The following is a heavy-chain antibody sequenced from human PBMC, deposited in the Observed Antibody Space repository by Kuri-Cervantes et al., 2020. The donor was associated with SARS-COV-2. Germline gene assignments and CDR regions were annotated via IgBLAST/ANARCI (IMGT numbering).Heavy chain of an antibody. V-gene: IGHV1-18*01. Sequence: ASVKVSCKASGYTFSNYGISWVRRAPGQGLQWMGWISAYNGNTNYAQKLQGRVTMTTDTSTSTAYMELRSLRSDDTAVYYCARDPPTYYYDSSGYVSAFDIWGQGTMVTVSS. D-gene: IGHD3-22*01. CDR1: GYTFSNYG. CDR3: ARDPPTYYYDSSGYVSAFDI. J-gene: IGHJ3*02. CDR2: ISAYNGNT.